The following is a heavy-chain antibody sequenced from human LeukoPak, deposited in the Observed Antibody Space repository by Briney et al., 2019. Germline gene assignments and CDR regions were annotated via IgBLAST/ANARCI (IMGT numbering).Heavy chain of an antibody. J-gene: IGHJ4*02. CDR2: IIPIFGTA. D-gene: IGHD5-24*01. CDR3: ARELVEMAEKEGYFDY. Sequence: GASVKVSCKASGYTFTGYYMHWVRQAPGQGLEWMGGIIPIFGTANYAQKFQGRVTITTDESTSTAYMELSSLRSEDTAVYYCARELVEMAEKEGYFDYWGQGTLVTVSS. V-gene: IGHV1-69*05. CDR1: GYTFTGYY.